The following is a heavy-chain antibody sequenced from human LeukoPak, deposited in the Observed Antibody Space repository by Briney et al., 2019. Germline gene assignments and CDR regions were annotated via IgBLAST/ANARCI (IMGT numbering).Heavy chain of an antibody. CDR1: GYTFTTYY. CDR2: INPGGGST. J-gene: IGHJ2*01. D-gene: IGHD3-22*01. Sequence: ASVKFSCKASGYTFTTYYMHWVRQAPGQGLEWMGIINPGGGSTSYAQKFKGRVTMTRDTSTSTVYMELSSLRSEDTAVYYCARDIPTNYDSSGNHNFYFDFWGRGTLVTVSS. CDR3: ARDIPTNYDSSGNHNFYFDF. V-gene: IGHV1-46*01.